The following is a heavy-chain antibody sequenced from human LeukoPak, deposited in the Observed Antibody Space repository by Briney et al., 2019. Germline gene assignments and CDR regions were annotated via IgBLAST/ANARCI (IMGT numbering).Heavy chain of an antibody. V-gene: IGHV3-23*01. J-gene: IGHJ4*02. CDR1: GFTFSSYA. CDR3: AKRRGSTWYYFDY. Sequence: GGSLRLSCAASGFTFSSYAMSWVRQAPGKGLEWVSAISDSDGSTNYADSVKGRFTISRDNSKNTLYLQMNSLRAEDTAVYYCAKRRGSTWYYFDYWGQGTLVTVSS. CDR2: ISDSDGST. D-gene: IGHD6-13*01.